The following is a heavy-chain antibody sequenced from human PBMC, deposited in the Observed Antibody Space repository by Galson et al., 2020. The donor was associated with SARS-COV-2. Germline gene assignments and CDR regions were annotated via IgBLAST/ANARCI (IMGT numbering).Heavy chain of an antibody. J-gene: IGHJ1*01. Sequence: GESLKISCAASGFTFSDYYMSWVRQAPGKGLEWVSYISSSGSYPNYADSVKGRFTISRDNAKNSLYLQMNSLRAEDTALYFCARNGRDCSGGICYGAEYFQHWGQGTLVTVSS. CDR2: ISSSGSYP. CDR1: GFTFSDYY. CDR3: ARNGRDCSGGICYGAEYFQH. V-gene: IGHV3-11*06. D-gene: IGHD2-15*01.